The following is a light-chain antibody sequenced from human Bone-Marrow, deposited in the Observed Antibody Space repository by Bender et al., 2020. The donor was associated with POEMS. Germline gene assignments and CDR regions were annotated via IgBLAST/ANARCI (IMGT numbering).Light chain of an antibody. CDR2: QDS. J-gene: IGLJ1*01. Sequence: SYALTQPPSVSVSPGQTASITCSGDELGVKYVSWYQQKPGQAPVLVIYQDSVRPSGIPERFSGSTSGHTATLTISGAQTMDEADYYCQAWDSRTAYVFGTGTKVTVL. CDR1: ELGVKY. CDR3: QAWDSRTAYV. V-gene: IGLV3-1*01.